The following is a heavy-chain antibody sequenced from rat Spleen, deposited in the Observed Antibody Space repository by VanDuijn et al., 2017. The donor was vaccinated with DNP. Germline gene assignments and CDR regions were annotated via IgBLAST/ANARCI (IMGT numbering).Heavy chain of an antibody. D-gene: IGHD4-3*01. CDR3: ARQDSGYYFDY. J-gene: IGHJ2*01. Sequence: EVQLVESGGGLVQPGRSLKLSCAASGFTFSNYYMAWVRQAPKKGLEWVATISTSGSRTYYPDSVKGRFTISRDNAKSSLYLQMNSLKSEDTATYYCARQDSGYYFDYWGQGVMFTVSS. CDR2: ISTSGSRT. V-gene: IGHV5-25*01. CDR1: GFTFSNYY.